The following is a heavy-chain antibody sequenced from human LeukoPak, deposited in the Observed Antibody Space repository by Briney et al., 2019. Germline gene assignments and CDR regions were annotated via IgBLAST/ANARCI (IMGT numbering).Heavy chain of an antibody. V-gene: IGHV4-61*08. J-gene: IGHJ3*02. D-gene: IGHD6-6*01. CDR1: GGSISSGGYY. CDR2: IYYSGST. Sequence: SETLSLTCTVSGGSISSGGYYWSWIRQPPGKGLEWIGYIYYSGSTNYNPSLKSRLTISVDTSKNQFSLRLNSVTAADTAVYYCARAAYSSYSAFDIWGQGTMVTVSS. CDR3: ARAAYSSYSAFDI.